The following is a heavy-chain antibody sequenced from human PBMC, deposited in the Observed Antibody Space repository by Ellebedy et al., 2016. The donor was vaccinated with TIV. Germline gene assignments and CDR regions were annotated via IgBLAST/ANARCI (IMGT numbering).Heavy chain of an antibody. CDR2: ITADGGRS. CDR3: VKDQEQHSTWENRFDP. V-gene: IGHV3-23*01. D-gene: IGHD6-13*01. Sequence: PGGSLRLSCAASGFTFSNYAMSWVRQAPGKGLEWVSVITADGGRSFYADSVKGRFTSSRDNSKNTLYLQMSSLRDEDTAVYHCVKDQEQHSTWENRFDPWGQGTLVTVSS. J-gene: IGHJ5*02. CDR1: GFTFSNYA.